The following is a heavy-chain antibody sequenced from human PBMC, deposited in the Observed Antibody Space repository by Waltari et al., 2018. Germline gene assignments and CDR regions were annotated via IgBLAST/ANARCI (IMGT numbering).Heavy chain of an antibody. CDR1: GFTFNTYW. Sequence: EVQLVESGGGLIQPGGSLRLSCAASGFTFNTYWMHWVRQVPGKGLVWVSRINGDVSGTMYADSVKGRFTISRDNAKNTFYLQINSLRVEDTAVYYCARDGAGDIDLDNWGQGTLVTVSS. V-gene: IGHV3-74*03. CDR2: INGDVSGT. J-gene: IGHJ4*02. CDR3: ARDGAGDIDLDN. D-gene: IGHD6-13*01.